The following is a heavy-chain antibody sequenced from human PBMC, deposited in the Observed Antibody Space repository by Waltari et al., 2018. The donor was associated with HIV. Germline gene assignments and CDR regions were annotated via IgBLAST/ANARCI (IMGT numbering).Heavy chain of an antibody. J-gene: IGHJ6*01. CDR3: ARDSAPGLAVDDDDGEFFYYGLDV. D-gene: IGHD6-19*01. CDR1: GGSFRGSY. Sequence: QVHLEQWGTGLLRPSETLSLTCAVYGGSFRGSYLRWLRQSPGRGLEWIGEVNHVGRTNYSPSLKGRVTVSVDTSKNQFSLTMRSVTAADTAVYYCARDSAPGLAVDDDDGEFFYYGLDVWGQGTTVTVSS. CDR2: VNHVGRT. V-gene: IGHV4-34*01.